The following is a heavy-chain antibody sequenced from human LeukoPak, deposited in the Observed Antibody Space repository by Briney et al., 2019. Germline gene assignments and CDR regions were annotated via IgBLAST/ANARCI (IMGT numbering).Heavy chain of an antibody. CDR3: ARGLDSNIYYFDY. D-gene: IGHD3-22*01. J-gene: IGHJ4*02. V-gene: IGHV4-38-2*01. CDR2: ISHSGTT. Sequence: SETLSLTCVASDYSISSGYYWGWIRQPPGKGLEWIGSISHSGTTYYNPSFKSRITISLDTSKNQFSLKLNSVTAAGAAVYYCARGLDSNIYYFDYWGQGTLVTVSS. CDR1: DYSISSGYY.